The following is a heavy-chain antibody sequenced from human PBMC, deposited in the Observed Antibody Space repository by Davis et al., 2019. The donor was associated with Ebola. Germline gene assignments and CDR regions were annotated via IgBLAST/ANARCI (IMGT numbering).Heavy chain of an antibody. Sequence: GESLKISCKGSGYNFTRFWIGWVRQMPGKGLEWMGIIYPGDSDTRYSPSFEGQVTISADKSTNTAYLQWNSLKASDTALYYCARPSTSGQGNAFNLWGQGTMVRVSS. D-gene: IGHD2-8*01. V-gene: IGHV5-51*01. CDR3: ARPSTSGQGNAFNL. J-gene: IGHJ3*01. CDR1: GYNFTRFW. CDR2: IYPGDSDT.